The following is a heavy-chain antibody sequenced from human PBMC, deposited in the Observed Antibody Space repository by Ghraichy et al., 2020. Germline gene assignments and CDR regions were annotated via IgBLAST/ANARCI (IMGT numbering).Heavy chain of an antibody. D-gene: IGHD3-22*01. Sequence: GGSLRLSCAASGFTFSSYAMSWVRQAPGKGLEWVSAISGSGGSTYYADSVKGRFTISRDNSKNTLYLQMNSLRAEDTAVYYCAKDRRGYYDSSGSIFFFDYWGQGTLVTVSS. CDR1: GFTFSSYA. CDR2: ISGSGGST. J-gene: IGHJ4*02. CDR3: AKDRRGYYDSSGSIFFFDY. V-gene: IGHV3-23*01.